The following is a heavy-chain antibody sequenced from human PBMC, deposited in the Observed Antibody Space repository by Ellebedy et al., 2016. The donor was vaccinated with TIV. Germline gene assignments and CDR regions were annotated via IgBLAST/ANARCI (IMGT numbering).Heavy chain of an antibody. CDR2: ISAYNGNT. J-gene: IGHJ2*01. Sequence: AASVKVSCKASGYTFTSYGISWVRQAPGQGLQWMGWISAYNGNTNNAQKIQGRVTMTTDTSTSTAYMELRSLRSDDTAVYYCARDQVPYYYDSSGYYYRYFDLWGRGTLVTVSS. CDR1: GYTFTSYG. D-gene: IGHD3-22*01. CDR3: ARDQVPYYYDSSGYYYRYFDL. V-gene: IGHV1-18*04.